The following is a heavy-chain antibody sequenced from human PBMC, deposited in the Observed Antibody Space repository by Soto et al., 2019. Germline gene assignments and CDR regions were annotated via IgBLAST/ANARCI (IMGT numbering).Heavy chain of an antibody. D-gene: IGHD4-17*01. CDR1: GGSINSGGYY. V-gene: IGHV4-31*03. Sequence: SETLSLTCTVSGGSINSGGYYWSWIRQHPGKGLEWIGYIYYSGSTYYNPSLKSRVTISVDTSKNQFSLKLSSVTAADTAVYYCARDSRAVTPDLYYYYYGMDVWGQGTTVTVSS. CDR2: IYYSGST. CDR3: ARDSRAVTPDLYYYYYGMDV. J-gene: IGHJ6*02.